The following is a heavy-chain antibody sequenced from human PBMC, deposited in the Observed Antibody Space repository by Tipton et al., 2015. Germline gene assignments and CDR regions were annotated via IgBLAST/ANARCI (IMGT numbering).Heavy chain of an antibody. CDR1: GGSIRSYY. CDR2: IYYSGST. CDR3: ACHDYDLLTRDYQTVDY. V-gene: IGHV4-59*01. D-gene: IGHD3-9*01. J-gene: IGHJ4*02. Sequence: TLSLTCSVSGGSIRSYYWSWIRQPPGKGLEWIGYIYYSGSTNYNPSLKSRVTISVNTSKNQFSLKMSSVTAADTAVYYCACHDYDLLTRDYQTVDYWGQGTLVTVSP.